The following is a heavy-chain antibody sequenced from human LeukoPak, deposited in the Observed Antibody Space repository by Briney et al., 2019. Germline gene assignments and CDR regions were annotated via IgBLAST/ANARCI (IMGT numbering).Heavy chain of an antibody. J-gene: IGHJ5*02. CDR3: AVISSVVRALTGES. Sequence: ASVKVSCKASGYNFTNYAIHWVRQAPGQRLEWIGWINAGNGNTKYSQKVQGRVTITRDTSASTAYMELSSPRSEDTAVYYCAVISSVVRALTGESWGQGTQVTVSS. CDR1: GYNFTNYA. CDR2: INAGNGNT. D-gene: IGHD3-10*01. V-gene: IGHV1-3*01.